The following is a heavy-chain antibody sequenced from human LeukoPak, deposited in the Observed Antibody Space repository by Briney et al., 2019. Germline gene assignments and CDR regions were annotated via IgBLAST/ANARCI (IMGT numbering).Heavy chain of an antibody. CDR3: AHSYDYVWGSYRSTFDY. V-gene: IGHV2-5*02. CDR1: GFSLSTSGVG. D-gene: IGHD3-16*02. CDR2: IYWDDDK. Sequence: SGPTLVKPTQTLTLTCTFSGFSLSTSGVGVGWIRQPPGKALEWLSLIYWDDDKRYSPSLKSRLTITKDTSKNQVVLTMTNMDPVDTATYYCAHSYDYVWGSYRSTFDYWGQGTLVTVSS. J-gene: IGHJ4*02.